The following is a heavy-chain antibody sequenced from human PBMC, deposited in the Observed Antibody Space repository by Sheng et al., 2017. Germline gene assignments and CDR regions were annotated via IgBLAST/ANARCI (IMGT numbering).Heavy chain of an antibody. D-gene: IGHD3-10*01. J-gene: IGHJ4*02. V-gene: IGHV3-30*04. Sequence: QVQLVESGGGVVQPGTSLKLSCAASGFTLRSYAMHWVRQAPGKGLEWVAVVSFDGTNTYYADSVSGRFIVSRDNLRNTVSLQMNSLRSDDTALXFCVRDRIGPSWFGSLLFWGQGT. CDR3: VRDRIGPSWFGSLLF. CDR1: GFTLRSYA. CDR2: VSFDGTNT.